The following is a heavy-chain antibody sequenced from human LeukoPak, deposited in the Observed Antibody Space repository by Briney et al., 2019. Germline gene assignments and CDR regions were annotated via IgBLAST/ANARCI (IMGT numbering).Heavy chain of an antibody. D-gene: IGHD6-13*01. V-gene: IGHV3-33*01. CDR3: ARDASSSWHVDY. J-gene: IGHJ4*02. CDR1: GFTFSSYG. CDR2: IWYDGSNK. Sequence: GGSLRLSCAASGFTFSSYGMHWVRQAPGKGLEWVAVIWYDGSNKYYADSVKGRFTISRDNSKNTLYLQMNSLRAEDTAVYYCARDASSSWHVDYWGQGTLVTVSS.